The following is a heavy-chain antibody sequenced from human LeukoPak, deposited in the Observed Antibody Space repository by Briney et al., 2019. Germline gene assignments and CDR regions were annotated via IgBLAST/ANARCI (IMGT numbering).Heavy chain of an antibody. CDR2: INPSGGST. CDR3: ASPIAAAGTAPYYYGMDV. J-gene: IGHJ6*02. V-gene: IGHV1-46*01. D-gene: IGHD6-13*01. Sequence: GASVKVSCKASGYTFTSYYMHWVRQAPGQGLEWMGIINPSGGSTSYAQKFQGRVTMTRDTSTSTVYMELSSLRSEDTAVYYCASPIAAAGTAPYYYGMDVWGQGTTVTVSS. CDR1: GYTFTSYY.